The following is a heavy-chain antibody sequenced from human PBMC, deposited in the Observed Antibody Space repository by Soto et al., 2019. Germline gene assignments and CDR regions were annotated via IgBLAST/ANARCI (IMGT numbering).Heavy chain of an antibody. CDR1: GFTFSSYG. CDR3: VRDSGYSGSWSTYFDY. D-gene: IGHD6-13*01. CDR2: IYYDGSNK. J-gene: IGHJ4*02. Sequence: GGSLRLSCAASGFTFSSYGMPWVRQAPGKGLEWVAVIYYDGSNKYSADSVKGGFTISRDNSKNTLYLQMNSLRAEDTALYYYVRDSGYSGSWSTYFDYWGEGPLVTVS. V-gene: IGHV3-33*01.